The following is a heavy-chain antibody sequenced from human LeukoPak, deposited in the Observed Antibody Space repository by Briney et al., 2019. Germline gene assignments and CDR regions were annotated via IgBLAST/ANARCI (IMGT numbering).Heavy chain of an antibody. Sequence: SETLSLTCTVSGGSISSTSYYWGWIRQPPGKGLEWVGSIYYSRSTYYSPSLKSRVTISVDTSNDQFSLKLSSVTAADTAVYYCARTLWYCSSTSCYPIDAAYYFDNWGQGTLVTVSS. V-gene: IGHV4-39*01. CDR2: IYYSRST. CDR3: ARTLWYCSSTSCYPIDAAYYFDN. J-gene: IGHJ4*02. D-gene: IGHD2-2*01. CDR1: GGSISSTSYY.